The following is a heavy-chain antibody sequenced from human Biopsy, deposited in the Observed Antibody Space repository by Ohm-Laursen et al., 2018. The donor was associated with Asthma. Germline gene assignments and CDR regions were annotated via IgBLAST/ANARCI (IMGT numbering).Heavy chain of an antibody. V-gene: IGHV3-23*01. J-gene: IGHJ4*02. CDR2: ISGSGGST. CDR1: GFTFSSYA. Sequence: SLRLSCSAPGFTFSSYAMSWVRQAPGKGLEWVSAISGSGGSTYYADSVKGRFTISRDNSKNTLYLQMNSLRAEDTAVYYCAKDRDYDILTGPLGFDYWGQGTLVTVSS. CDR3: AKDRDYDILTGPLGFDY. D-gene: IGHD3-9*01.